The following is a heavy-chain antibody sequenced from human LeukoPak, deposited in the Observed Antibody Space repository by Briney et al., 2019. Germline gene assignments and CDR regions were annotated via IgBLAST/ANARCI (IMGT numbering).Heavy chain of an antibody. CDR2: IHYSGNT. D-gene: IGHD3-3*01. V-gene: IGHV4-39*01. CDR1: GGSTSSSNYY. Sequence: SETLSLTCTVSGGSTSSSNYYWGWIRQPPGKGLEWIGCIHYSGNTYYNPSLKSRVTISVDTSKNQFSLKLSSVTAADTAVYYCARLGAGPTYYDFWSGYSSFYFDYWGQGTLVTVSS. J-gene: IGHJ4*02. CDR3: ARLGAGPTYYDFWSGYSSFYFDY.